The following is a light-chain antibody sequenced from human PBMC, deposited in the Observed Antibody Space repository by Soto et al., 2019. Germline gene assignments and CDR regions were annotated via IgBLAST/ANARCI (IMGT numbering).Light chain of an antibody. V-gene: IGKV3-20*01. Sequence: VLTQSPGTLSLSPGERATLSCRASQSISSSLLAWFQQKPGQAPRLLMYDVSSRATGIPDRFSGSGSATDFTLTISRLEPEDFAVYYCQQYGSSPTTFGQGTKVDIK. J-gene: IGKJ1*01. CDR2: DVS. CDR3: QQYGSSPTT. CDR1: QSISSSL.